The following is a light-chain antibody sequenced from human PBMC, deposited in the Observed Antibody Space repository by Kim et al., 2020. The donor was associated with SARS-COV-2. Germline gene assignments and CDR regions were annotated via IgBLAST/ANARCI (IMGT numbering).Light chain of an antibody. Sequence: ASVGDRVTITCQASQDITNHLGWYQQKPGRAPKRLIYGISSLQRGVPSRFSGSGSGTEFTLTISSVQPEDIATYYCLQHNTLPITFGQGTRLEIK. CDR1: QDITNH. CDR3: LQHNTLPIT. CDR2: GIS. V-gene: IGKV1-17*01. J-gene: IGKJ5*01.